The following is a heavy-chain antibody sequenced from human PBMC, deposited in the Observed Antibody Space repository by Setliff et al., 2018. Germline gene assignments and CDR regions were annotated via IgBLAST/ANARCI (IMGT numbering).Heavy chain of an antibody. CDR2: ISGSGTST. CDR3: AKQVVVYVYDGIFGYFDF. J-gene: IGHJ4*02. D-gene: IGHD2-8*02. Sequence: GESLKISCAASGFTFSSYPMSWVRQAPGKGLEWVVLISGSGTSTYYADSVKGRFTISRDNSNNTLHLHMNSLRAEDTAVYYCAKQVVVYVYDGIFGYFDFWGQGTLVTVS. V-gene: IGHV3-23*01. CDR1: GFTFSSYP.